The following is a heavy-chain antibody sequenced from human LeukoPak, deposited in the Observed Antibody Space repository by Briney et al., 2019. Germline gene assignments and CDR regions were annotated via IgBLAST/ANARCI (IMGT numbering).Heavy chain of an antibody. CDR1: GFTFSSYA. V-gene: IGHV3-23*01. CDR3: AKGGYCSSTSCYQDYMDV. D-gene: IGHD2-2*01. Sequence: GGSLRLSCAASGFTFSSYAMSWVRQAPGKGLEWVSAISGSGGSTYYADSVKGRFTISRDNSKNTLYLQMNSLRAEDTAVYYCAKGGYCSSTSCYQDYMDVWGKGTTVTVSS. CDR2: ISGSGGST. J-gene: IGHJ6*03.